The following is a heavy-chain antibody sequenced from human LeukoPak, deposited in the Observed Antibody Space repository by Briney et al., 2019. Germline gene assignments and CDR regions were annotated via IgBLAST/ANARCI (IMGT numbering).Heavy chain of an antibody. V-gene: IGHV4-61*01. Sequence: PSETLSLTCTASGGSVSSGSYYWSWIRQPPGKGLEWIGYIYYSGSTNYNPSHKSRVTISVDTSKNQFSLKLSSVTAADTAVYYCARDPGGIYYDSSGHFDYWGQGTLVTVSS. CDR1: GGSVSSGSYY. J-gene: IGHJ4*02. CDR2: IYYSGST. CDR3: ARDPGGIYYDSSGHFDY. D-gene: IGHD3-22*01.